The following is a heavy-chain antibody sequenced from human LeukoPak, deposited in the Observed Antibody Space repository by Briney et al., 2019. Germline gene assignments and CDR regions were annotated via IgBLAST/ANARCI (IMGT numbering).Heavy chain of an antibody. CDR1: GFTFSSNG. Sequence: GGSLRLSCVASGFTFSSNGMHWVRQAPGKGLEWVTFIQYDGSKKYYADSVKGRVTISRDNSKNTLYLEMNSLRAEDTAVYYCAKDIGSYYDYWGQGILVTVSS. D-gene: IGHD3-10*01. CDR2: IQYDGSKK. CDR3: AKDIGSYYDY. J-gene: IGHJ4*02. V-gene: IGHV3-30*02.